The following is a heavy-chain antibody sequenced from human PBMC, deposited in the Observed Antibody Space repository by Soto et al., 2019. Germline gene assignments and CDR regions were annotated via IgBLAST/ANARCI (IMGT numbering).Heavy chain of an antibody. CDR3: ARDLGSSWTYYYYYGMDV. CDR1: GFTFSSYW. J-gene: IGHJ6*02. CDR2: ISSSSSYI. D-gene: IGHD6-13*01. Sequence: PGGSLRLSCAASGFTFSSYWMSWVRQAPGKGLEWVSSISSSSSYIYYADSVKGRFTISRDNAKNSLYLQMNSLRAEDTAVYYCARDLGSSWTYYYYYGMDVWGQGTTVTVSS. V-gene: IGHV3-21*01.